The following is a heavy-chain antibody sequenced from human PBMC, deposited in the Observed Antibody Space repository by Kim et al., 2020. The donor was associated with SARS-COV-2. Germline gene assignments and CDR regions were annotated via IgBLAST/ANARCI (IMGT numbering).Heavy chain of an antibody. CDR3: ARGPGRLLWFGELKGDNYFDY. V-gene: IGHV1-2*06. J-gene: IGHJ4*02. CDR1: GYTFTGYY. CDR2: INPNSGGT. D-gene: IGHD3-10*01. Sequence: ASVKVSCKASGYTFTGYYMHWVRQAPGQGLEWMGRINPNSGGTNYAQKFQGRVTMTRDTSISTAYMELSRLRSDDTAVYYCARGPGRLLWFGELKGDNYFDYWGQGTLVTVSS.